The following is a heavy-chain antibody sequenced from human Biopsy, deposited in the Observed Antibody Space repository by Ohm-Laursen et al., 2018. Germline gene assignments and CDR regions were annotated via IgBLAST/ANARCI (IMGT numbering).Heavy chain of an antibody. CDR1: GGTFTNHA. CDR2: SIPLFNTA. J-gene: IGHJ2*01. V-gene: IGHV1-69*06. D-gene: IGHD3-22*01. CDR3: ARFPLGAYDDSGTYRAVEHWYFDL. Sequence: GSSVRVSCTASGGTFTNHAVGWVRQAPGQGLGWVGSSIPLFNTANYAAKFQGRVTLTADKSTTTAYMELSSLRSEDTAIYYCARFPLGAYDDSGTYRAVEHWYFDLWGRGTLVTVSS.